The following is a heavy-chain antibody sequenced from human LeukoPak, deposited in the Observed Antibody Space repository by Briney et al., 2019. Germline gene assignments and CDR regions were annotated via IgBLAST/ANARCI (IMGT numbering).Heavy chain of an antibody. CDR1: GFTFSSYA. CDR3: ARVDCTTTSCYLAARYFNIYGMDV. Sequence: PGGSLRLSCAASGFTFSSYAMSWVRQAPGKGLEWVSYISRGGSTIYYADSVKGRFTISRDNAKSSLYLQMSSLRAEDTAVYYCARVDCTTTSCYLAARYFNIYGMDVWGQGTTVTVSS. J-gene: IGHJ6*02. CDR2: ISRGGSTI. V-gene: IGHV3-48*03. D-gene: IGHD2-2*01.